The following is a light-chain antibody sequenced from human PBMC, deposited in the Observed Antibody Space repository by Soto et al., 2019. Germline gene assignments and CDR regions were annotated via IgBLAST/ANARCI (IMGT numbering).Light chain of an antibody. CDR2: EVS. CDR1: SSDVGGYNY. Sequence: QSALTQPASVSGSPGQSITISCTGTSSDVGGYNYVSWYQQHPGKAPKLMIYEVSNRPSGVSNRFSGSKSGNTASLTISGLQAEDEADYYCSSYTSSSTLVVFGGGTKDTVL. V-gene: IGLV2-14*01. J-gene: IGLJ2*01. CDR3: SSYTSSSTLVV.